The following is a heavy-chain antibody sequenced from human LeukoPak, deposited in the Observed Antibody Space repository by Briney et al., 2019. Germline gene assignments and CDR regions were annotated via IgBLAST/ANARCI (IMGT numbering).Heavy chain of an antibody. D-gene: IGHD3-9*01. CDR1: GYTFTSYG. J-gene: IGHJ4*02. Sequence: GASVKVSCKASGYTFTSYGISWVRQAPGQGLEWMGWISAYNGNTNYAQKLQGRVTMTTDTSTSTAYVELRSLRSDDTAVYYCARVGYDILTGYYLRGYYFDYWGQGTLVTVSS. CDR2: ISAYNGNT. CDR3: ARVGYDILTGYYLRGYYFDY. V-gene: IGHV1-18*04.